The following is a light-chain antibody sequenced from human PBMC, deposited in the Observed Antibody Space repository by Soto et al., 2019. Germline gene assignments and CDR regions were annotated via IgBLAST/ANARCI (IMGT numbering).Light chain of an antibody. CDR1: SSDIGASNS. CDR2: EVT. Sequence: QSALTQPPSASGSPGQSVTISCAGSSSDIGASNSVSWYQQHPGKAPKLLISEVTKRPSGVPDRFSGSKSGNTASLTVSGLQADDEADYYCGSYTSSSPYVFGTGTKLTVL. V-gene: IGLV2-8*01. J-gene: IGLJ1*01. CDR3: GSYTSSSPYV.